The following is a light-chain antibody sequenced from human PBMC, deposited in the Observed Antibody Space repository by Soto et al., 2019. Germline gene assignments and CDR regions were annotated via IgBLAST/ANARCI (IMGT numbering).Light chain of an antibody. CDR1: SSDVGGYNY. J-gene: IGLJ1*01. CDR2: EVS. V-gene: IGLV2-14*01. CDR3: SSYKSGSLRV. Sequence: QSALTQPASVSGSPGQSITISCTGSSSDVGGYNYVSWYQHHPGKAPKLLIYEVSYRPSGVSDRFSGSKSANTAFLTISGLQAEDEADYYCSSYKSGSLRVFGTGNKVTGL.